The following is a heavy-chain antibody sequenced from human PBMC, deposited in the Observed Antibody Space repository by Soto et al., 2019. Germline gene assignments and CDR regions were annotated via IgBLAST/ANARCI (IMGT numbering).Heavy chain of an antibody. J-gene: IGHJ4*02. CDR3: ARHNGGLRTNFDS. CDR2: IFYSGNT. D-gene: IGHD1-1*01. CDR1: GGSISSSSYY. V-gene: IGHV4-39*01. Sequence: QLQLQESGAGLVKPSETLSLTCTVSGGSISSSSYYWGWIRQPPGKGLEWIGTIFYSGNTYYNPSLKSRVTISVDTSKNQFSLKLTSVTAADTAVYYCARHNGGLRTNFDSWGQGTLVTVSS.